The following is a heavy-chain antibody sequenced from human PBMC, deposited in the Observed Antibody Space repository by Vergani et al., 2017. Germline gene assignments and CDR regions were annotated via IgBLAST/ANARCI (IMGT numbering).Heavy chain of an antibody. CDR2: ISGDGSRT. CDR3: AKGSGDGYYFDY. V-gene: IGHV3-23*01. CDR1: GFTFSKYA. D-gene: IGHD1-26*01. J-gene: IGHJ4*02. Sequence: EVQLLESGGGLVQPGGSLRLSCAASGFTFSKYAMSWVRQAPGKGLEWVSGISGDGSRTFYADSVKGRFTISRDNSKKAVYVQMNSLRGDDTAVYYCAKGSGDGYYFDYWGQGTLVSVSS.